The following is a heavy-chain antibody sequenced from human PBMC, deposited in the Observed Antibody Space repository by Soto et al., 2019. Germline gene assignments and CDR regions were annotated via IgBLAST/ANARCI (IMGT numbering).Heavy chain of an antibody. Sequence: SVKVSCKASGGTFSSYAISWVRQAPGQGLEWMGGIIPIFGTANYAQKFQGRVTITADESTSTAYMELSSLRSEDTAVYYCARASPMIVGEADAFDIWGQGTMVTVSS. CDR1: GGTFSSYA. CDR2: IIPIFGTA. V-gene: IGHV1-69*13. CDR3: ARASPMIVGEADAFDI. D-gene: IGHD3-22*01. J-gene: IGHJ3*02.